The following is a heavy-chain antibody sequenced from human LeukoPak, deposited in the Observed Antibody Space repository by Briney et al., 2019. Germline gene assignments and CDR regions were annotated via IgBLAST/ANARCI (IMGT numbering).Heavy chain of an antibody. CDR2: ISRDGKNT. V-gene: IGHV3-43D*04. CDR3: AKDDSTGTYDIPY. CDR1: GFALGDYA. J-gene: IGHJ4*02. Sequence: GGSLRLSCLASGFALGDYAMHWVRQTPGTGLEWVALISRDGKNTHYADSVRGRFTVSRDDSKNSLYLHMSSLRGEDTAFYYCAKDDSTGTYDIPYWGQGTPVTVSS. D-gene: IGHD2-8*01.